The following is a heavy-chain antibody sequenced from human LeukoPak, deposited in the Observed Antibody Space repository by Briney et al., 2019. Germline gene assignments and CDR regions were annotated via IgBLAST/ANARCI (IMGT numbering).Heavy chain of an antibody. CDR3: ARDPSPYCSGGSCYSETLGY. D-gene: IGHD2-15*01. Sequence: SETLSLTCAVYGGSFSGYYWSWIRQPPGKGLEWIGEINHSGSTNYNPSLKSRVTMSVDTSKNQFSLKLSSVTAADTAVYYCARDPSPYCSGGSCYSETLGYWGQGTLVTVSS. CDR2: INHSGST. V-gene: IGHV4-34*01. J-gene: IGHJ4*02. CDR1: GGSFSGYY.